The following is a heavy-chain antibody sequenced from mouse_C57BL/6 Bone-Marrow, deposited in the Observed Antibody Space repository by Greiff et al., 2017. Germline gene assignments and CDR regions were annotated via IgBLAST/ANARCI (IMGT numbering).Heavy chain of an antibody. V-gene: IGHV5-16*01. Sequence: EVQVVESEGGLVQPGSSMKLSCTASGFTFSDYYMAWVRQVPEKGLEWVANINYDGSSTYYLDSLKSRFIISRDNAKNILYLQMSSLKSEDTATYYCARIPDYYGSSYLYYAMDYWGQGTSVTVSS. D-gene: IGHD1-1*01. CDR1: GFTFSDYY. CDR2: INYDGSST. J-gene: IGHJ4*01. CDR3: ARIPDYYGSSYLYYAMDY.